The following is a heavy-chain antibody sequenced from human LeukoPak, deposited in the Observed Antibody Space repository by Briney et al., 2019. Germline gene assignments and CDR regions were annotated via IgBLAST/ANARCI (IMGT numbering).Heavy chain of an antibody. CDR1: GYSISSGYY. CDR2: IYHSGST. Sequence: PSETLSLTCTVSGYSISSGYYWGWIRQPPGKGLEWIGSIYHSGSTYYNPSLKSRVTISVDTSKNQFSLKLSPVTAADTAVYYCANAEEYYYYMDVWGKGTTVTVSS. V-gene: IGHV4-38-2*02. CDR3: ANAEEYYYYMDV. J-gene: IGHJ6*03.